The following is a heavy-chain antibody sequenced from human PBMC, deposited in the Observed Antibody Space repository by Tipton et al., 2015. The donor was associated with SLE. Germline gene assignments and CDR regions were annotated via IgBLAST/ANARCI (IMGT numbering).Heavy chain of an antibody. D-gene: IGHD3-22*01. CDR3: ARDAGYYDSRLVYGFFDY. Sequence: TLSLTCTVSGGSITVSTYYWGWIRQPPGKGLEWIGNMYYSGSTYDNPSLKSRVTMSADTSRNQFSLKVSSVTAADTAVYYCARDAGYYDSRLVYGFFDYWGQGTLVTVSS. CDR1: GGSITVSTYY. CDR2: MYYSGST. V-gene: IGHV4-39*07. J-gene: IGHJ4*02.